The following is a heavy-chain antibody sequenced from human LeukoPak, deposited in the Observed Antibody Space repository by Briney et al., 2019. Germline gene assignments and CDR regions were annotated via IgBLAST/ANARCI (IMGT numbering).Heavy chain of an antibody. CDR2: ISGSGGST. V-gene: IGHV3-23*01. Sequence: PGGSLRLSCAASGFTFRRYGMSWVSQAPGKGLEWVSDISGSGGSTYYADSVKGRFTISRDNSKNTLYLQMNSLRAEDTAVYYCAKDRYYDSSGYYYYYYMDVWGKGTTVTISS. CDR3: AKDRYYDSSGYYYYYYMDV. J-gene: IGHJ6*03. CDR1: GFTFRRYG. D-gene: IGHD3-22*01.